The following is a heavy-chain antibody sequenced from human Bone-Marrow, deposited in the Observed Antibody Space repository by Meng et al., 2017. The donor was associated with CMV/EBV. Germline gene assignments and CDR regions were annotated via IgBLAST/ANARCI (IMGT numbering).Heavy chain of an antibody. V-gene: IGHV3-30*18. Sequence: GESLKISCAASGFTFDDYTMHWVRQAPGKGLEWVAVISYDGSNKYYADSVKGRFTISRDNSKNTLYLQMNSLRAEDTAVYYCAKGFSVVPAAIGYWGQGTLVTVSS. CDR1: GFTFDDYT. J-gene: IGHJ4*02. CDR2: ISYDGSNK. CDR3: AKGFSVVPAAIGY. D-gene: IGHD2-2*02.